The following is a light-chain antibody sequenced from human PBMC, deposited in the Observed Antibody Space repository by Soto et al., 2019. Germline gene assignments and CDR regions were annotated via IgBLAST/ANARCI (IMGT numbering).Light chain of an antibody. CDR3: SSYTSSSTPYV. CDR1: SSDVGGYNY. V-gene: IGLV2-14*01. J-gene: IGLJ1*01. Sequence: SALTQRASVSGSPGQSITISCTGTSSDVGGYNYVSWYQQHPGKAPKLMIYEVSNRPSGVSNRFSGSKSGNTASLTISGLQAEDEADYYCSSYTSSSTPYVFGTGTKLTVL. CDR2: EVS.